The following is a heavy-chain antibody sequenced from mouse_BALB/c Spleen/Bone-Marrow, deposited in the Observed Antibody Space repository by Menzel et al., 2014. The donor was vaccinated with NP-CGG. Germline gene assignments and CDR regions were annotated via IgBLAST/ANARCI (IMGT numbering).Heavy chain of an antibody. Sequence: SGAELVRPGASVTLSCKASGYTFTDYEMHWLKQTPVHGLEWIGAIDPETGGTAYNQKFKGRATLTTDKSSSTAYVELRSVTSEDSAVYYCTRLDSSGYGAYWGQGTLVTVSA. V-gene: IGHV1-15*01. J-gene: IGHJ3*01. CDR2: IDPETGGT. CDR3: TRLDSSGYGAY. CDR1: GYTFTDYE. D-gene: IGHD3-2*01.